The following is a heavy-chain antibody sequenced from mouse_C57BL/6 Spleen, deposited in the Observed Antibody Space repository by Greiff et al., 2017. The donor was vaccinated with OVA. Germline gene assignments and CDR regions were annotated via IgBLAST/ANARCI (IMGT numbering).Heavy chain of an antibody. J-gene: IGHJ2*01. V-gene: IGHV6-3*01. D-gene: IGHD5-1-1*01. CDR2: IRLKSDNYAT. Sequence: DVKLQESGGGLVQPGGSMKLSCVASGFTFSNYWMNWVRQSPEKGLEWVAQIRLKSDNYATHYAESVKGRFTISRDDSKSSVYLQMNNLRAEDTGIYYCTDGYPDYWGQGTTLTVSS. CDR1: GFTFSNYW. CDR3: TDGYPDY.